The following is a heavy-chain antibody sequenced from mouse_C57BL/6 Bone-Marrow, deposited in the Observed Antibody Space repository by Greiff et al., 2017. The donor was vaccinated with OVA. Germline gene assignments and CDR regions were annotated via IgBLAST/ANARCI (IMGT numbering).Heavy chain of an antibody. CDR2: INPNNGGT. Sequence: EVQLQQSGPELVKPGASVKISCKASGYTFTDYYMNWVKQSHGKSLEWIGDINPNNGGTSYNQKFKGKTTLTVDKSSSTAYMELRSLTSEDSAVYYCARSYGSRAHSFDNWGQGTTLTVSS. CDR3: ARSYGSRAHSFDN. CDR1: GYTFTDYY. D-gene: IGHD1-1*01. J-gene: IGHJ2*01. V-gene: IGHV1-26*01.